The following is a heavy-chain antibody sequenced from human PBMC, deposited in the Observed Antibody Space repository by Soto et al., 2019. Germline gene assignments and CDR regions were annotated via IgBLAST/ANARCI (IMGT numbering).Heavy chain of an antibody. CDR3: ARGHNWFDP. CDR2: TNPNSGHT. J-gene: IGHJ5*02. V-gene: IGHV1-8*01. CDR1: GYAFTTYN. Sequence: QVQLVQSGAEVKKPGASVKVSCKASGYAFTTYNINWVRQAPGQGLEWMGWTNPNSGHTCYAQKFQGRITMTRDTAKSTAYMELSSLRSEDTAVYYCARGHNWFDPWGQGTLVTVSS.